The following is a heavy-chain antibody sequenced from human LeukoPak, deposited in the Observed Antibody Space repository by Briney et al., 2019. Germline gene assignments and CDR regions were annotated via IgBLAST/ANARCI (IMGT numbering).Heavy chain of an antibody. J-gene: IGHJ4*02. Sequence: GGSLRLSCAASGFTFSSYGMHWVRQAPGKGLEWVAVIWYDGSNKYYADSVKGRFTISRDNSKNTLYLQMNSLRAEDTAVYYCAKGSNLRYFDWFDYWGQGTLVTVSS. CDR2: IWYDGSNK. CDR1: GFTFSSYG. CDR3: AKGSNLRYFDWFDY. D-gene: IGHD3-9*01. V-gene: IGHV3-33*06.